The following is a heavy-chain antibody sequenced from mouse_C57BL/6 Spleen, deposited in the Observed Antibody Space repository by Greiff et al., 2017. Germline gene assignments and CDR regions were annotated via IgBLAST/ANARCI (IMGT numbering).Heavy chain of an antibody. V-gene: IGHV1-55*01. CDR3: ARRPGYSQAMDY. CDR1: GYTFTSYW. CDR2: IYPGSGST. D-gene: IGHD1-2*01. Sequence: QVQLQQPGAELVKPGASVKMSCKASGYTFTSYWITWVKQRPGQGLEWIGDIYPGSGSTNYNEKFKSKATLTVDTSSSTAYMQLSSLTSEDSAVYYCARRPGYSQAMDYWGQGTSVTVSS. J-gene: IGHJ4*01.